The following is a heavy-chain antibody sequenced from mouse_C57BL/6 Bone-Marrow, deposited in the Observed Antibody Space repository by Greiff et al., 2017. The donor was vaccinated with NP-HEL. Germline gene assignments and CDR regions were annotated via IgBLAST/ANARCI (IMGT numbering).Heavy chain of an antibody. CDR3: ARSYYDYDRSFAY. V-gene: IGHV5-12*01. Sequence: EVKLVESGGGLVQPGGSLKLSCAASGFTFSDYYMYWVRQTPEKRLEWVAYISNGGGSTYYPDTVKGRFTISRDNAKNTLYLQMSRLKSEDTTMYYCARSYYDYDRSFAYWGQGTLVTVSA. J-gene: IGHJ3*01. CDR1: GFTFSDYY. D-gene: IGHD2-4*01. CDR2: ISNGGGST.